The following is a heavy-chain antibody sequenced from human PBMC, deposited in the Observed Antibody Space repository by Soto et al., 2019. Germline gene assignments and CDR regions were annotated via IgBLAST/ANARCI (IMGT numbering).Heavy chain of an antibody. V-gene: IGHV4-39*01. CDR2: IYSSVTT. CDR1: GGSIASSLNY. CDR3: ARLPYYDSPPVTFDI. Sequence: SETLSLTCTVPGGSIASSLNYWGWVRQPPGKGLEWIGSIYSSVTTYSNPSLKSRVTLSADTSKNQFFLRLSPVTAADTAIYYCARLPYYDSPPVTFDIWGQGTVVTVSS. D-gene: IGHD3-22*01. J-gene: IGHJ3*02.